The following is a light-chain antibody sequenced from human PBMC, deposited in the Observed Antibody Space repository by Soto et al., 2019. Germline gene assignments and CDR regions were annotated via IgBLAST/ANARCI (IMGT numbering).Light chain of an antibody. CDR1: SSNIGAGYD. J-gene: IGLJ2*01. V-gene: IGLV1-40*01. CDR2: GNS. CDR3: QSYDSSLRGSV. Sequence: QSVLTQPPSVSGAPGQRVTISCTGTSSNIGAGYDVNWYQQLPGTAPKLLIYGNSNRPSGVPDRFSGSKSGTSASLAITGIQAEHEADYYCQSYDSSLRGSVFGGGTQLTVL.